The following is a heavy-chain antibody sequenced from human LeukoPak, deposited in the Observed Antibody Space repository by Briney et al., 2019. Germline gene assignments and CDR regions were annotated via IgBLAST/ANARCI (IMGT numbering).Heavy chain of an antibody. V-gene: IGHV3-74*01. CDR3: ARAFGLTDY. D-gene: IGHD3/OR15-3a*01. J-gene: IGHJ4*02. CDR1: GFTFSAYW. Sequence: GSLRLSCAPSGFTFSAYWMHWVRQAPGKGLEWVSRINPDGSTTIYADSVKGRFTISRDNAKNTLYLQMDSLRAEDTAVYYCARAFGLTDYWGQGTLVTVSS. CDR2: INPDGSTT.